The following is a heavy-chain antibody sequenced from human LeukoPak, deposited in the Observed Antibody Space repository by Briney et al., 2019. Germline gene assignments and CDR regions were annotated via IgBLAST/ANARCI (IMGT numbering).Heavy chain of an antibody. J-gene: IGHJ4*02. CDR1: GFTFSSYG. CDR3: AKLGYDSSGYYHPDY. D-gene: IGHD3-22*01. V-gene: IGHV3-30*18. Sequence: GGSLRLSCAASGFTFSSYGMHWARQAPGKGLEWVAVISYDGSNKYYADSVKGRFTISRDHSKNTLYLQMNSLRAEDTAVYYCAKLGYDSSGYYHPDYWGQGTLVTVSS. CDR2: ISYDGSNK.